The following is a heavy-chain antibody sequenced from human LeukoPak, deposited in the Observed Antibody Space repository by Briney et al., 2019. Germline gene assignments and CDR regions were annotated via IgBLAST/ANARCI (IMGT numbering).Heavy chain of an antibody. Sequence: ASVKVSCKASGGTFSSYAISWVRQAPGQGLEWMGWMNPKSGNTGYAQKYQGRVTMTRSISVNTAYMEVSSLRSEDTAVYYCARGSTVDTVATPLRYWGQGTLVTVSS. J-gene: IGHJ4*02. CDR3: ARGSTVDTVATPLRY. CDR1: GGTFSSYA. V-gene: IGHV1-8*02. D-gene: IGHD5-12*01. CDR2: MNPKSGNT.